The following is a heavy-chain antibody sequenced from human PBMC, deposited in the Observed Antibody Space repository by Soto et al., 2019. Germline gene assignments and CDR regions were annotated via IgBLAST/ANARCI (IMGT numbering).Heavy chain of an antibody. CDR2: FDPEDGET. Sequence: ASVKVSSKVSGYTLTELSMHWVRQAPGKGLEWMGGFDPEDGETIYAQKFQGRVTMTEDTSTDTAYMELSSLRSEDTAVYYCATDISCSGGSCYSGEGFDYWGQGTLVTVSS. CDR3: ATDISCSGGSCYSGEGFDY. CDR1: GYTLTELS. D-gene: IGHD2-15*01. J-gene: IGHJ4*02. V-gene: IGHV1-24*01.